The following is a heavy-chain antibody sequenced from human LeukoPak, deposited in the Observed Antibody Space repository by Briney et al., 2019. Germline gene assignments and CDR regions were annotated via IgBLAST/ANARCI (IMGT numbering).Heavy chain of an antibody. D-gene: IGHD2/OR15-2a*01. Sequence: QAGGSLRLTCAASGFTLSDWWMSWVRQAPGKGLEWVANIKEDGSVKSYVGSVKGRFTISTDNAKKSLYLQMSSLRAEDTAVYYCERRNNFDYWGQRTLVTVSS. CDR3: ERRNNFDY. V-gene: IGHV3-7*01. J-gene: IGHJ4*02. CDR2: IKEDGSVK. CDR1: GFTLSDWW.